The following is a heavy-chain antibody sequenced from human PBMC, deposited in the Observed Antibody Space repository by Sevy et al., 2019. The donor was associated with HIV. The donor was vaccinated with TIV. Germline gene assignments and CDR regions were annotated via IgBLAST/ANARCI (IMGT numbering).Heavy chain of an antibody. CDR2: IRYGGSP. CDR1: GASISSSGYY. J-gene: IGHJ4*02. Sequence: SETLSLTCTVSGASISSSGYYWGWIRQPPGKGLEWIASIRYGGSPYYNPSLKSRVTISADTSKNQFSLKLNSVTAADTAIYYCAGPRLTYDSGWTYYDYDHWGQGTVVTVSS. D-gene: IGHD6-19*01. V-gene: IGHV4-39*01. CDR3: AGPRLTYDSGWTYYDYDH.